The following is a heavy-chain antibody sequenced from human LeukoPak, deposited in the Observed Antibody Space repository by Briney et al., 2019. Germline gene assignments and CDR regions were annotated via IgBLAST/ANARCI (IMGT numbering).Heavy chain of an antibody. J-gene: IGHJ4*02. CDR3: AQKTPGTHPFDY. V-gene: IGHV3-23*01. CDR1: GFTFSSYA. CDR2: CGTSGDT. Sequence: GGSLRLSCAASGFTFSSYAMNWVRQAPGKGLEWVSACGTSGDTYYADSVRGRFTISRDNAKNTVYLQMSSLRAEDTAVYYCAQKTPGTHPFDYWGQGALVTVSS. D-gene: IGHD6-13*01.